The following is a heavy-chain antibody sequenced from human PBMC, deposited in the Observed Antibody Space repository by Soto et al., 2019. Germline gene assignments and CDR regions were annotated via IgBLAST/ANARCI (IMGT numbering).Heavy chain of an antibody. Sequence: PSETLSLTCTVSGGSVSSGSYYWSWIRQPPGKGLEWIGHIYYSGSTNYNPSLKSRVTISVDTSKNQFSLKLSSVTAADTAVYYCARERSGYDLPPNYFDYWGQGTLVTVSS. V-gene: IGHV4-61*01. CDR1: GGSVSSGSYY. J-gene: IGHJ4*02. CDR2: IYYSGST. D-gene: IGHD5-12*01. CDR3: ARERSGYDLPPNYFDY.